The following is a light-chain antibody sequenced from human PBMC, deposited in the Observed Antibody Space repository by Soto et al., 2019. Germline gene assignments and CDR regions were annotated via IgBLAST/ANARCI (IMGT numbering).Light chain of an antibody. V-gene: IGKV1-9*01. CDR3: HRLQT. CDR1: QGISSY. J-gene: IGKJ1*01. Sequence: DIQLTQSPSFLSASVGDRVTITCRASQGISSYLAWYQQKPGTAPKLLIFAASTLQSGVPSRFSGSGSGTEFTLTISNLQPEDFATYDCHRLQTFGQGTRVEIK. CDR2: AAS.